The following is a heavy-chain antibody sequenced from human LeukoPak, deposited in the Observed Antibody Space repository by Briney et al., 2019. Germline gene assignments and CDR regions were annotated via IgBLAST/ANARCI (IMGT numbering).Heavy chain of an antibody. CDR2: IYHTGST. D-gene: IGHD3-10*01. Sequence: SETLSLTCAVSGFSISSDKYWGWIRQPPGKGLEWIGSIYHTGSTYYNPSLKSRVTISVDTSKNQFSLKLNSVTAADTAVYYCARLSYYYYYMDVWGRGTRVSVSS. CDR3: ARLSYYYYYMDV. CDR1: GFSISSDKY. V-gene: IGHV4-38-2*01. J-gene: IGHJ6*03.